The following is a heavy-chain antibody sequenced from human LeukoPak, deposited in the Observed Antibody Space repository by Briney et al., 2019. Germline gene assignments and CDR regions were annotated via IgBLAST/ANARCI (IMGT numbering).Heavy chain of an antibody. V-gene: IGHV4-61*02. CDR1: GGSISSGSYY. CDR2: IYTSGST. Sequence: SETLSLTCTVSGGSISSGSYYWSWIRQPAGKGLEWIGRIYTSGSTNYNPSLKSRVTISVDTSKNQFSLKLSSVTAADTAVYYCARAGWSGRLDYWGQGTLVTVSS. CDR3: ARAGWSGRLDY. J-gene: IGHJ4*02. D-gene: IGHD3-3*01.